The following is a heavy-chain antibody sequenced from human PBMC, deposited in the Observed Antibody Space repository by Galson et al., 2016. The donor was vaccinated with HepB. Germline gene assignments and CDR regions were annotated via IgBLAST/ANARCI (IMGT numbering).Heavy chain of an antibody. J-gene: IGHJ4*02. D-gene: IGHD2-15*01. Sequence: VKVSCKASGGTFSSYAISWVRQAPGQGLEWMGSIIPLFGTTNYAQRFQGRVTITADTSANTALMEVSSLRSDDTALYFCAREMIASSGDWGQGTLVTVSS. CDR1: GGTFSSYA. V-gene: IGHV1-69*06. CDR2: IIPLFGTT. CDR3: AREMIASSGD.